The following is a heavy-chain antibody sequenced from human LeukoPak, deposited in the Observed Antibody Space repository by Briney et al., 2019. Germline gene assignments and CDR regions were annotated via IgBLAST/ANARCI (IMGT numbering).Heavy chain of an antibody. D-gene: IGHD3-10*01. CDR2: LNPDSGGT. Sequence: ASVKVSCKPSGYPFTGYYIQWVRQAPGQGLEWMGRLNPDSGGTNYGQKFQGRVTMTRDTSINTAYMEMSGLTSDDTAVYYCARDLRGFGDYFDYWGQGTLVAVSS. J-gene: IGHJ4*02. CDR1: GYPFTGYY. CDR3: ARDLRGFGDYFDY. V-gene: IGHV1-2*06.